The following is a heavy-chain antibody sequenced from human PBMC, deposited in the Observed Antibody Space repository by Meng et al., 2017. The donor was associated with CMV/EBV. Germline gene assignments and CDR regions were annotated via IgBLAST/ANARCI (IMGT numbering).Heavy chain of an antibody. V-gene: IGHV4-59*01. D-gene: IGHD6-6*01. Sequence: SETLSLTCTVSGGSISSYYWSWIRQPPGKGLEWIGYTYYSGSTNYNPSLKSRVTISVDTSKNQFSLKLSSVTAADTAVYYCARDGGIAARYYFDYWGQGTLVTVSS. CDR1: GGSISSYY. J-gene: IGHJ4*02. CDR2: TYYSGST. CDR3: ARDGGIAARYYFDY.